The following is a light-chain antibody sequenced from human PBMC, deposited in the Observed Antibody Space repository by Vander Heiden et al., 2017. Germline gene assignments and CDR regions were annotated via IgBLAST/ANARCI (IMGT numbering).Light chain of an antibody. J-gene: IGKJ2*01. CDR2: DAS. CDR3: QEDNSYPYT. V-gene: IGKV1-5*01. CDR1: QSISSW. Sequence: DIQMTQSPSTLSASVGDRVTITCRASQSISSWLAWYQQKPGKAPKLLIYDASSLESAVPSTFSGSGSRTEFTLTMRSLQPDDFATYYCQEDNSYPYTFGQGTKLEIK.